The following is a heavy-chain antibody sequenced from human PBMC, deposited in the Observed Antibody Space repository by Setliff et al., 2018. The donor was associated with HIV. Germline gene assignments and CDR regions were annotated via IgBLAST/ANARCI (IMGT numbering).Heavy chain of an antibody. D-gene: IGHD4-17*01. Sequence: PSETLSLTCAVYGGSFSKYYWTWLRQPPGKGLEWIGEINHSGSTNSNPSLKSRVTMSVDTSKNQFSLKLTSVTASDTAVYYCARAAAGNTGPFDLWGQGSPVTVSS. J-gene: IGHJ4*02. V-gene: IGHV4-34*01. CDR3: ARAAAGNTGPFDL. CDR2: INHSGST. CDR1: GGSFSKYY.